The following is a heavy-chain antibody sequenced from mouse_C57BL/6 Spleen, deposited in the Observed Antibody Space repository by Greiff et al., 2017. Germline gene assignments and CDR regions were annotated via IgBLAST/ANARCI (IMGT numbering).Heavy chain of an antibody. CDR2: IYPRSGNT. V-gene: IGHV1-81*01. CDR3: ARRDYYGSSPSYWYFDV. J-gene: IGHJ1*03. CDR1: GYTFTSYG. D-gene: IGHD1-1*01. Sequence: VKLQQSGAELARPGASVKLSCKASGYTFTSYGISWVKQRTGQGLEWIGEIYPRSGNTYYNEKFKGKATLTADKSSSTAYMELRSLTSEDSAVYFCARRDYYGSSPSYWYFDVWGTGTTVTVSS.